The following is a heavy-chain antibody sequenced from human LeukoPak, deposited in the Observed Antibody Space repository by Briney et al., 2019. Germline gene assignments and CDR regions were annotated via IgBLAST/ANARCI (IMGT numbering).Heavy chain of an antibody. V-gene: IGHV3-7*01. CDR1: GFTFSSYW. Sequence: GGSLRLSCAASGFTFSSYWMSWVRQAPGKGLEWVANIKQDGSEKYYVDSVKGRFTISRDNAKNSLYLQMNSLRAEDTAVYYCARERRDFWSGYRFDYWGQGTLVTVSS. J-gene: IGHJ4*02. D-gene: IGHD3-3*01. CDR2: IKQDGSEK. CDR3: ARERRDFWSGYRFDY.